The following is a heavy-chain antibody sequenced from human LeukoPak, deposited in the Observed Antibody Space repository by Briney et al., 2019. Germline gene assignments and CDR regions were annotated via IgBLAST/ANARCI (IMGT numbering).Heavy chain of an antibody. D-gene: IGHD4-17*01. Sequence: GRSLRLSCAASGFTFSNYAMHWDRQAPGKGLEWVAVISYDGSNQYYADSVKGRFTISRDNSKDTLYLQMNSLRAEDTAVYYCAKRPSDYGDYVSCFDYWGQGTLVTVSS. CDR2: ISYDGSNQ. J-gene: IGHJ4*02. CDR3: AKRPSDYGDYVSCFDY. V-gene: IGHV3-30*01. CDR1: GFTFSNYA.